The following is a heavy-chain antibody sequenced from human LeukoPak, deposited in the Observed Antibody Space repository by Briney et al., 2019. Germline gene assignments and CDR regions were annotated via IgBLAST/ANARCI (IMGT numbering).Heavy chain of an antibody. Sequence: PGRSLRLSCAASGFTFSSYAIHWVRQAPGKGLEWVAVISFDGNNKYYADSVKGRFTISRDNSKNTLYLQMNSLRGEDTAVYYCAGERNAASGNNWFDPWGQGTLVTVSS. V-gene: IGHV3-30-3*01. CDR2: ISFDGNNK. CDR1: GFTFSSYA. J-gene: IGHJ5*02. D-gene: IGHD6-13*01. CDR3: AGERNAASGNNWFDP.